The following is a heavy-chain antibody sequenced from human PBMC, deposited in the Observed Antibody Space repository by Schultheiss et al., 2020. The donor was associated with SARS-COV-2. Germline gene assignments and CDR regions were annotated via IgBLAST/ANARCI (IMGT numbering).Heavy chain of an antibody. CDR1: GFTFSDYA. CDR3: AQGVGAKAQYFQH. V-gene: IGHV3-23*01. Sequence: GGSLRLSCAASGFTFSDYAMTWVRQAPGKGLDWVSDISGGGDSTYYADSVKGRFTISRDNSKNTLYLQMNSLRAEDTAVYYCAQGVGAKAQYFQHWGQGTLVTVSS. J-gene: IGHJ1*01. D-gene: IGHD1-26*01. CDR2: ISGGGDST.